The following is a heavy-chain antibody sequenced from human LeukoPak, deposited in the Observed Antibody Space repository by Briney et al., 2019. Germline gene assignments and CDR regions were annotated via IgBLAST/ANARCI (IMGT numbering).Heavy chain of an antibody. CDR3: ARLASVPG. J-gene: IGHJ1*01. D-gene: IGHD6-19*01. CDR1: GYTFTGYY. CDR2: IHPNSGGT. Sequence: ASVTVSCKASGYTFTGYYLHWVRQAPGQGLEWMGWIHPNSGGTNYAQKFQGRVTMTRDTSISTAYMGLSSLRSDDTAVYFCARLASVPGWGQGTLVTVSS. V-gene: IGHV1-2*02.